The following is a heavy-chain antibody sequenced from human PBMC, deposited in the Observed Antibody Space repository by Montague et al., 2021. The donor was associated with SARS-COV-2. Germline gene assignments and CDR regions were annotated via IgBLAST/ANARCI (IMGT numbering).Heavy chain of an antibody. D-gene: IGHD4/OR15-4a*01. J-gene: IGHJ5*01. CDR1: GGSITTYY. CDR3: ARDASSANSPANNWFDS. V-gene: IGHV4-4*07. Sequence: SETLSLTCSVSGGSITTYYWSWVRQPAGKGLEWIGRLSTSGSTNXNPSLKSRVTMSLDTSKNQVSLKLSSVTAADTAVYYCARDASSANSPANNWFDSWGQGILVTVSS. CDR2: LSTSGST.